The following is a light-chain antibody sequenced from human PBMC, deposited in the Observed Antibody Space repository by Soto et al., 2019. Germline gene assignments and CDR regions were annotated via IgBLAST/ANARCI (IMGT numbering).Light chain of an antibody. J-gene: IGKJ1*01. CDR3: HQLQSWPRT. Sequence: EIVLTQSPATLSSFPGDRVTLSCRASQYINTRLAWYQHRPGQAPRLLIYQTSIRAAGIPARFSASGSGTDFSLTSSDLQPEDFALYYCHQLQSWPRTFGQGTKVDI. CDR1: QYINTR. CDR2: QTS. V-gene: IGKV3-11*01.